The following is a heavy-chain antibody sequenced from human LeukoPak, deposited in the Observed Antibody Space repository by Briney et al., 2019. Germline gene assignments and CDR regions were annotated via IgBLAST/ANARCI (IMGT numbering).Heavy chain of an antibody. D-gene: IGHD6-13*01. V-gene: IGHV3-49*04. J-gene: IGHJ6*02. CDR1: GFTFGDYA. CDR3: TREGAAAAYGMDV. CDR2: IRRRAFGETA. Sequence: PGWSLRLSCTASGFTFGDYAVSWVRRAPGRGLEWVGLIRRRAFGETADYAASVKGRFTISRDDSKSIAYLQMNSLKTEDTAVYYCTREGAAAAYGMDVWGQGTTVTVSS.